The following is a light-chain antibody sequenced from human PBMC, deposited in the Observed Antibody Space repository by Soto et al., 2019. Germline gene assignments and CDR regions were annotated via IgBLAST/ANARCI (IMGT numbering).Light chain of an antibody. CDR2: EVS. CDR1: SSDVGGYNY. Sequence: QSALTQPPSASGTPGQSVTISCTGTSSDVGGYNYVSWYQQRPGKAPKLMIFEVSKRPSGVPDRFSGSKSGNTASLTVSGLQAEDEADYYCSSYAGSKLVFGGGTKVTVL. CDR3: SSYAGSKLV. J-gene: IGLJ2*01. V-gene: IGLV2-8*01.